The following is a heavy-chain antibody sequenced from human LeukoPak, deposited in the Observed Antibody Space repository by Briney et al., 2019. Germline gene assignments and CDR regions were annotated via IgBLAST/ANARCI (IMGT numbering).Heavy chain of an antibody. J-gene: IGHJ4*02. CDR3: AKHEGSSGSYCRFHY. CDR1: GFTFSSYA. Sequence: GGSLRLSSAASGFTFSSYAVSWVRQAQGEWLGWVSSISGSGGSTYYGDSVKGRFTISRDNSKNTLFLQMNRLRAEDTAVYYCAKHEGSSGSYCRFHYWGQGTLVTVSS. V-gene: IGHV3-23*01. D-gene: IGHD3-10*01. CDR2: ISGSGGST.